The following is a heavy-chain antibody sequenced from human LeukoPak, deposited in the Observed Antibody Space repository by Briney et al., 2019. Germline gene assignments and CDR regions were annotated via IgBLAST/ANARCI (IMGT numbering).Heavy chain of an antibody. D-gene: IGHD6-13*01. CDR1: GGSISSYY. Sequence: SETLSLTCTVSGGSISSYYWSWIRQPPGKGLEWIGYIYYSGSTNYNPSLKGRVTISVDTSKNQFSLKLSSVTAADTAVYYCASGGSSWHYFDYWGQGTLVTVSS. J-gene: IGHJ4*02. CDR2: IYYSGST. V-gene: IGHV4-59*01. CDR3: ASGGSSWHYFDY.